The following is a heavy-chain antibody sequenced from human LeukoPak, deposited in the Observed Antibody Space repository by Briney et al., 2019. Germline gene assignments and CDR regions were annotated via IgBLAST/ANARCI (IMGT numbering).Heavy chain of an antibody. CDR2: ISASGGNT. D-gene: IGHD3-22*01. J-gene: IGHJ4*02. Sequence: GGSLRLSWAASGFTFSSYAMSWVRQAPGKGLEWVSGISASGGNTYYADSVKGRFTISRDNSKNSLYLQMNSLRAEDTAVYYCARDPQYYYDSSGYYSNYWGQGTLVTVSS. V-gene: IGHV3-23*01. CDR3: ARDPQYYYDSSGYYSNY. CDR1: GFTFSSYA.